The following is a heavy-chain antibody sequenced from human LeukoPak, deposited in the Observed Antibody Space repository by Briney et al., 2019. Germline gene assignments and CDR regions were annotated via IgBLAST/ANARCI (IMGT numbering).Heavy chain of an antibody. D-gene: IGHD3-22*01. V-gene: IGHV3-23*01. CDR2: ISGSGDTT. CDR3: AREYHYYDGSGYYY. Sequence: GGSLRLSCAASGFTFSSYAMNWVRQTPGKGLDWVSAISGSGDTTYYADSVKGRLTISRDNAKNSLYLQMNSLRDEDTAVYYCAREYHYYDGSGYYYWGQGTLVTVSS. CDR1: GFTFSSYA. J-gene: IGHJ4*02.